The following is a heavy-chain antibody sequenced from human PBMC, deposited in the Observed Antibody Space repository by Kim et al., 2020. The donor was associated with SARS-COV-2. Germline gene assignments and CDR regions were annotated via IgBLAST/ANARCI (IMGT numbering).Heavy chain of an antibody. CDR2: INPSGGST. V-gene: IGHV1-46*01. Sequence: ASVKVSCKASGYTFTSYYMHWVRQAPGQGLEWMGIINPSGGSTSYAQKFQGRVTMTRDTYTSTVYMELSSVRSEDTAVYYCARETTWQTDYYGIDVWGQGTTVTVSS. CDR1: GYTFTSYY. CDR3: ARETTWQTDYYGIDV. J-gene: IGHJ6*02. D-gene: IGHD4-17*01.